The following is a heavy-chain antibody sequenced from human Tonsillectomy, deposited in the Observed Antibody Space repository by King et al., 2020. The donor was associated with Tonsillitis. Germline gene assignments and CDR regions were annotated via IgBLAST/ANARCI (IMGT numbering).Heavy chain of an antibody. CDR3: ARSWANDYGVSVFYGMDV. CDR1: GYTLTSHG. V-gene: IGHV1-18*04. CDR2: ISAYNGHT. D-gene: IGHD4-17*01. Sequence: VQLVESGAEVKKPGASVKVSCKASGYTLTSHGTSWVRQAPGKGLEWMGWISAYNGHTNYAQNLQGRLTVTTYTSTGTAYMELRSLRSDDTAAYYCARSWANDYGVSVFYGMDVWGRGPTVTVS. J-gene: IGHJ6*02.